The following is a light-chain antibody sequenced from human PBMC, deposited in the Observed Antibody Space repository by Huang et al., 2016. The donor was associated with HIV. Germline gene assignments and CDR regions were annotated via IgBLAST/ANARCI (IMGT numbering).Light chain of an antibody. Sequence: EIVMTQSPATLSVSPGERATLSCRASQSVSSNLAWYQQKPGQAPRLRMFGTSTRATGIPARFSGSGSGTEFTLTISSLQSEDFAVYYCQHYKNRPPVWTFGQGTKVEIK. CDR3: QHYKNRPPVWT. CDR2: GTS. V-gene: IGKV3-15*01. J-gene: IGKJ1*01. CDR1: QSVSSN.